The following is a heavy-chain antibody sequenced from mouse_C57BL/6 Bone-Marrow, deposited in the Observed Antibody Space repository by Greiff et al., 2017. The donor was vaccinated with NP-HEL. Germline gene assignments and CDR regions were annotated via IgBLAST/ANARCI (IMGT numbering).Heavy chain of an antibody. D-gene: IGHD1-1*01. J-gene: IGHJ1*03. CDR2: INYDGSST. CDR3: ARGETVVGYFDV. CDR1: GFTFSDYY. V-gene: IGHV5-16*01. Sequence: EVHLVESEGGLVQPGSSMKLSCTASGFTFSDYYMAWVRQVPEKGLEWVANINYDGSSTYYLDSLKSRFIISRDNAKNILYLQMSSLKSEDTATYYCARGETVVGYFDVWGTGTTVTVSS.